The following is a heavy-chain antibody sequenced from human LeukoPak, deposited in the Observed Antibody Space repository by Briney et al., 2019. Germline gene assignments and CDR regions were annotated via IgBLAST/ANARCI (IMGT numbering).Heavy chain of an antibody. D-gene: IGHD3-10*01. Sequence: SETLSLTRTVSGVSSSSGSYYWSWIRQPAGKGLEWIGRIYTSGSTNYNPSLKSRVTISVDTSKNQFSLKLSSVTAADTAVYYCARAGPGGFEPCGQGTLVTVSS. V-gene: IGHV4-61*02. CDR3: ARAGPGGFEP. CDR2: IYTSGST. J-gene: IGHJ5*02. CDR1: GVSSSSGSYY.